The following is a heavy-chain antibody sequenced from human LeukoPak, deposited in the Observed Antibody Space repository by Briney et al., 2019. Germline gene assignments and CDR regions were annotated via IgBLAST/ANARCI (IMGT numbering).Heavy chain of an antibody. D-gene: IGHD1-26*01. CDR2: SYYSGNT. J-gene: IGHJ5*02. Sequence: PSETLSLTCTVSGGSISSSSYYWGWIRQPPGKGLEWIGSSYYSGNTYYNPSLKSRVTISVDTSKNQFSLELSSVTAADTAVYYCATKGGAPSRFDPWGQGTLVTVSS. V-gene: IGHV4-39*07. CDR1: GGSISSSSYY. CDR3: ATKGGAPSRFDP.